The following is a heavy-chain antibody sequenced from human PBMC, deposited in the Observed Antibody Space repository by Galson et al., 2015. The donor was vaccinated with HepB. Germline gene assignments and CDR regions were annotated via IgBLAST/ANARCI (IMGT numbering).Heavy chain of an antibody. D-gene: IGHD1-20*01. Sequence: CAISGDSVSSNSAAWNWIRQSPSRGLEWLGRTYYRSKWYNDYVVSVKSRITINPDTSKNQFSLQLNSVTPEDAAVYYCARDKGITGKTGYFDYWGQGTLVTVSS. CDR2: TYYRSKWYN. CDR3: ARDKGITGKTGYFDY. CDR1: GDSVSSNSAA. V-gene: IGHV6-1*01. J-gene: IGHJ4*02.